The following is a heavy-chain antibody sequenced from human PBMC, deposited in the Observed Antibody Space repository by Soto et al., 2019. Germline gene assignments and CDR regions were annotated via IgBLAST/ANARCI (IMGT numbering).Heavy chain of an antibody. V-gene: IGHV1-2*02. J-gene: IGHJ6*02. Sequence: VASVKVSCKASGYTFTGYYMHWVRQAPGQGLEWMGWINPNSGGTNYAQKFQGRVTMTRDTSISTAYMELSRLRSDDTAVYYCARDLEYVQYYDFWSGYYPAPYYYYGMDVWGQGTTVTVSS. D-gene: IGHD3-3*01. CDR2: INPNSGGT. CDR3: ARDLEYVQYYDFWSGYYPAPYYYYGMDV. CDR1: GYTFTGYY.